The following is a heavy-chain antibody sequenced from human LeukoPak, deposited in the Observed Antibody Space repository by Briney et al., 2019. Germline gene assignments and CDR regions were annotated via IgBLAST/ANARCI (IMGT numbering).Heavy chain of an antibody. CDR3: ARAPEGYYYYYGMDV. Sequence: PGGSLRLSCAASGFTFSSYSMNWVRQAPGKGLEWVSSISTSSYTYYADSVKGRFTISRDNAKNSLYLQMNSLRAEDTAVYYCARAPEGYYYYYGMDVWGQGTTVTVSS. CDR2: ISTSSYT. J-gene: IGHJ6*02. V-gene: IGHV3-21*01. D-gene: IGHD1-14*01. CDR1: GFTFSSYS.